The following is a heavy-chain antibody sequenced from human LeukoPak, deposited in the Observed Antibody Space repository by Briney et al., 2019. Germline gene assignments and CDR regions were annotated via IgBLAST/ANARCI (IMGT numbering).Heavy chain of an antibody. CDR2: IYYSGST. J-gene: IGHJ5*02. Sequence: PSETLSLTCTVSGGSISSSSYYWGWIRQPPGKGLEWIGGIYYSGSTYYNSSLKSRVTISVDTSKNQFSLKLSSVTAADTAVYYCARGVGDFVTGFDPWGQGTLVTVSS. D-gene: IGHD2-8*02. V-gene: IGHV4-39*07. CDR1: GGSISSSSYY. CDR3: ARGVGDFVTGFDP.